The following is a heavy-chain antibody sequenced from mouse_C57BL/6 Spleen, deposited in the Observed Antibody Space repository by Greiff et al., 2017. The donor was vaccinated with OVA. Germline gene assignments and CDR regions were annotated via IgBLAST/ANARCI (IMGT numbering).Heavy chain of an antibody. CDR1: GYTFTSYW. Sequence: QVQLKQPGAELVKPGASVKLSCKASGYTFTSYWMHWVKQRPGRGLEWIGRIDPNSGGTKYNEKFKSKATLTVDKPSSTAYMQLSSLTSEDSAVYYCARSVELGLNPFAYWGQGTLVTVSA. D-gene: IGHD4-1*01. V-gene: IGHV1-72*01. J-gene: IGHJ3*01. CDR2: IDPNSGGT. CDR3: ARSVELGLNPFAY.